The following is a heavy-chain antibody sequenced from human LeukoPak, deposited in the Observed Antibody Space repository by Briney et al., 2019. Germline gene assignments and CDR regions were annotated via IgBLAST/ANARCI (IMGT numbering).Heavy chain of an antibody. CDR3: ARIHGGI. CDR2: ISFSGST. CDR1: GGSISSYY. V-gene: IGHV4-59*12. J-gene: IGHJ4*02. Sequence: SETLSLTCTVSGGSISSYYWSWIRQPPGKGLEWIGSISFSGSTFYNPSLESRVTVSRDTSKNQLSLKVNSVTAADTAVYYCARIHGGIWGQGTLVTVSS. D-gene: IGHD3-3*02.